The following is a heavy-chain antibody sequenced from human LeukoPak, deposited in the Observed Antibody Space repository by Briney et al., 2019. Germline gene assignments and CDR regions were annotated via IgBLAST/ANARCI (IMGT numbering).Heavy chain of an antibody. D-gene: IGHD1-26*01. V-gene: IGHV3-7*05. CDR2: IKRDGSEK. CDR1: GLTFSSFW. J-gene: IGHJ4*02. Sequence: GGSLRLSCAASGLTFSSFWMSWVRQAPGKGLEWVANIKRDGSEKYYVDSVKGRFTISRDNAKNSLYLQMSSLRAEDTAVYYCAKAHSESYYSGINWGQGTLVTVSS. CDR3: AKAHSESYYSGIN.